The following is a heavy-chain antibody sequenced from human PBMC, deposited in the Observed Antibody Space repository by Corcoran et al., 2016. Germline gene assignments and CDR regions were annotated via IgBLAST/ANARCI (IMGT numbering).Heavy chain of an antibody. CDR2: ISYDGSNK. Sequence: QVQLVESGGGVVQTGRSLRLSCAASGFTFSSYGMHWVRQAPGKGLEWVAGISYDGSNKYYADSVKGRFTISRDNSKNTLYLKMNSLRAEDTAVYYCAKDYSSSWGIDYWGQGTLVTVSS. J-gene: IGHJ4*02. V-gene: IGHV3-30*18. D-gene: IGHD6-13*01. CDR3: AKDYSSSWGIDY. CDR1: GFTFSSYG.